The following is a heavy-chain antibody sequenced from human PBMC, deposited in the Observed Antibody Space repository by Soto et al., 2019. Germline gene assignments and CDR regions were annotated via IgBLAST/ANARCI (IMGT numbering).Heavy chain of an antibody. CDR1: GGSISSYY. D-gene: IGHD2-15*01. CDR3: ARAGYCSCGSCLLVHYYYYYMDV. CDR2: IYYSGST. V-gene: IGHV4-59*01. J-gene: IGHJ6*03. Sequence: SETLSLTCTVSGGSISSYYWSWIRQPPGKGLEWIGYIYYSGSTNYNPSLKSRVTISVDTSKNQFSLKLSSVTAADTAVYYCARAGYCSCGSCLLVHYYYYYMDVWGKGTTVTVSS.